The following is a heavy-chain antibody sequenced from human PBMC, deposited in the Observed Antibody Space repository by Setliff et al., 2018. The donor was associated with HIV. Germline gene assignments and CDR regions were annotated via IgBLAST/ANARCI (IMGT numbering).Heavy chain of an antibody. D-gene: IGHD6-19*01. J-gene: IGHJ4*02. CDR2: IYSGGST. CDR1: GFTVSSNY. Sequence: GGSLRLSCAASGFTVSSNYMSWVRQAPGKGLEWVSVIYSGGSTYYADSVKGRFTISRDNSKNTLYLQMNGLRTEDTAVYYCAREGQWLDGFDYWGQGTLVTVSS. CDR3: AREGQWLDGFDY. V-gene: IGHV3-66*02.